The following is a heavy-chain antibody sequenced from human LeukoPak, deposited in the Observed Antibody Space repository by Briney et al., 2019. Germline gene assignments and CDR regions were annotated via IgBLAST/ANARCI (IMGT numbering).Heavy chain of an antibody. CDR1: GFTSISYS. D-gene: IGHD3-22*01. J-gene: IGHJ4*02. CDR3: ARISYYDSRALDY. Sequence: GGSLRLSWAAPGFTSISYSITWVRRAPGRGRGWVSSISSSSSYIYYADSVKGRFTISRDNAKNSLYLQMNSLRAEDTAVYYCARISYYDSRALDYWGQGTLVTVSS. V-gene: IGHV3-21*01. CDR2: ISSSSSYI.